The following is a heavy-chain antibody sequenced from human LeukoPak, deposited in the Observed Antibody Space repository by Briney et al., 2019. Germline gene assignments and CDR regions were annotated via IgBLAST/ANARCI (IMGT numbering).Heavy chain of an antibody. V-gene: IGHV1-69*05. CDR2: IIPIFGTA. D-gene: IGHD2-8*01. CDR3: ARSGYCTNGVCYSYWFDP. CDR1: GGTFNSYA. Sequence: ASVKVSCKASGGTFNSYAISWVRQAPGQGLEWMGGIIPIFGTANYAQKFQGRVTITTDESTSTAYMELSSLRSEDTAVYYCARSGYCTNGVCYSYWFDPWGQGTLVTVSS. J-gene: IGHJ5*02.